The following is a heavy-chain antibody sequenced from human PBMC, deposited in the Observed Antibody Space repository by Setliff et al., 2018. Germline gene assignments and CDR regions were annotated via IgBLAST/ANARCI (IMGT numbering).Heavy chain of an antibody. CDR2: IIPLFRTG. CDR3: SRLVRYCTTTTCQSVPGAEV. J-gene: IGHJ4*02. D-gene: IGHD2-8*01. V-gene: IGHV1-69*13. Sequence: SVKVSCKASGYTFSHSGITWVRQAPGHGLEWMGGIIPLFRTGKYAQKFQGRVTISADESTSTAYMELSSLRLDDTAVYYCSRLVRYCTTTTCQSVPGAEVWGQGTLVTVSS. CDR1: GYTFSHSG.